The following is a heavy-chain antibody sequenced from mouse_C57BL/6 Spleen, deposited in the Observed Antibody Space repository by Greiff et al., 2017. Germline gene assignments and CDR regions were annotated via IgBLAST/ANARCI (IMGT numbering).Heavy chain of an antibody. D-gene: IGHD1-1*01. J-gene: IGHJ2*01. Sequence: VQLQQSGAELVKPGASVKISCKASGYAFSSYWMNWVKQRPGKGLEWIGQIYPGDGDTNYNGKFKGKATLTADKSSSTAYMQLSSLTSEDSAVYFCAREDYGSSSDYGGQGTTLTVSS. V-gene: IGHV1-80*01. CDR2: IYPGDGDT. CDR3: AREDYGSSSDY. CDR1: GYAFSSYW.